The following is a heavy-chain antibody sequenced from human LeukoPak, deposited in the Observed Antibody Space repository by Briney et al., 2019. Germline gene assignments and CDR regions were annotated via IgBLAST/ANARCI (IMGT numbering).Heavy chain of an antibody. Sequence: GGSLRLSCAASGFTFSSSWMTWVRQAPGKGLEWVAHIKLDGGEKYYVHSVKGRFTISRDNAKNSVYLQMNSLRGEDTAFYYCARGKDGDYAFLDYWGQGTLVTVSS. V-gene: IGHV3-7*01. CDR1: GFTFSSSW. CDR2: IKLDGGEK. D-gene: IGHD4-17*01. CDR3: ARGKDGDYAFLDY. J-gene: IGHJ4*02.